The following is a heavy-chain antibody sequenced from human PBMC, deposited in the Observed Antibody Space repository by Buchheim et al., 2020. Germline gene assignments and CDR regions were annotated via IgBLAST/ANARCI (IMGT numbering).Heavy chain of an antibody. CDR1: GFTFSSYS. D-gene: IGHD6-6*01. Sequence: EVQLVESGGGLVQPGGSLRLSCAASGFTFSSYSMNWVRQAPGKGLEWASYISSSSSTIYYADSVKGRFTISRDNAKNSLYLQMNSLRAEDTAVYYCARVGGAARPPYYYYYGMDVWGQGTT. V-gene: IGHV3-48*01. CDR2: ISSSSSTI. CDR3: ARVGGAARPPYYYYYGMDV. J-gene: IGHJ6*02.